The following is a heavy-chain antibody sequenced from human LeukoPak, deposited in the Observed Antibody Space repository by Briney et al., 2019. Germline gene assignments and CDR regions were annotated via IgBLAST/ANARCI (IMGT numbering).Heavy chain of an antibody. CDR3: ARDLVVNDYGDYDEKYGMDG. Sequence: GGSLRLSCVASGFTFTNYWMSWVRQVPGKGLEWVANIKQDGSEELYADSVRGRYTISRDNAKNSLYLQMNSLRAEGTAVYYCARDLVVNDYGDYDEKYGMDGWGQGTTVTVSS. CDR1: GFTFTNYW. CDR2: IKQDGSEE. V-gene: IGHV3-7*01. D-gene: IGHD4-17*01. J-gene: IGHJ6*02.